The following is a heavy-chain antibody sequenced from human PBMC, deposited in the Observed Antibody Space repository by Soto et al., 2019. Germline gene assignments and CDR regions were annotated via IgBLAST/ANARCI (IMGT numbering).Heavy chain of an antibody. Sequence: PGGSLRLSCAASGFNLSHPWMTWVRQAAGKGLEWVGRIKGETDGGTADYAAPVKGRITISRDDSKNTVYLQMNSLKTEDTAVYYCTTGIYYDLLTGYHDVAYWGQGTLVTVS. CDR1: GFNLSHPW. D-gene: IGHD3-9*01. J-gene: IGHJ4*02. CDR3: TTGIYYDLLTGYHDVAY. CDR2: IKGETDGGTA. V-gene: IGHV3-15*01.